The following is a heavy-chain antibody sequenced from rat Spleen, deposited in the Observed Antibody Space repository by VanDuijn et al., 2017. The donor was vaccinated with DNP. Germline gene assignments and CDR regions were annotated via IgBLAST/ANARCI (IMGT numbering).Heavy chain of an antibody. V-gene: IGHV5S11*01. J-gene: IGHJ4*01. D-gene: IGHD1-5*01. CDR3: ARHGEVPSRYAMDA. CDR2: ISSGGDIT. Sequence: EVQLVESGGGLVQPGRSLKLSCAVSGFTFSNHGMAWVRQAPTKGLEWVASISSGGDITDYRDSVKGRFTISRDNAKSTLFLQMDSLRSEETATYYCARHGEVPSRYAMDAWGQGTAVTVSS. CDR1: GFTFSNHG.